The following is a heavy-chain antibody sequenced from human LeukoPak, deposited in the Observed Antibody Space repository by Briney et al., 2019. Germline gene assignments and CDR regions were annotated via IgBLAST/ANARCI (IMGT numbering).Heavy chain of an antibody. D-gene: IGHD6-6*01. J-gene: IGHJ6*02. Sequence: GGSLRLSCAASGFTFSNYWMSCVRQAPGKGLEWVANIKQDGSEEVYVDSLKGRFTISRDNAKNSLFLQMNTLRAEDTAVYYCARDPYSSTWSYGMDVWGQGTTVTVSS. V-gene: IGHV3-7*05. CDR2: IKQDGSEE. CDR3: ARDPYSSTWSYGMDV. CDR1: GFTFSNYW.